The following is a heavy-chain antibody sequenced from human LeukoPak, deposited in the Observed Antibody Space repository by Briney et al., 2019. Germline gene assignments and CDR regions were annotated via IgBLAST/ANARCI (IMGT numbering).Heavy chain of an antibody. D-gene: IGHD6-6*01. V-gene: IGHV3-23*01. CDR2: ISGSGSST. Sequence: PGGSLRLSCAASGFTFGGYAMNWVRQAPGKGLEWVSVISGSGSSTYYADSVEGRFTISRDNSMNTLYLQMNSPRAEDTAVYYCAKDRGSSSSDWYFDLWGRGTVVTVSS. J-gene: IGHJ2*01. CDR3: AKDRGSSSSDWYFDL. CDR1: GFTFGGYA.